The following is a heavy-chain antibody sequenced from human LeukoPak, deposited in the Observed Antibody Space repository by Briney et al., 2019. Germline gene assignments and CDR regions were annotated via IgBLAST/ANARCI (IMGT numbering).Heavy chain of an antibody. V-gene: IGHV1-69*04. Sequence: SVKVSCKASGGTFSSYAISWVRQAPGQGLEWMGRIIPMLRITNFAQKFQGRVTITADKSTSTAYMELSSLRSEDTAVYYCARVPPSTIFGVVPFDYWGQGTLVTVSS. CDR3: ARVPPSTIFGVVPFDY. CDR2: IIPMLRIT. D-gene: IGHD3-3*01. J-gene: IGHJ4*02. CDR1: GGTFSSYA.